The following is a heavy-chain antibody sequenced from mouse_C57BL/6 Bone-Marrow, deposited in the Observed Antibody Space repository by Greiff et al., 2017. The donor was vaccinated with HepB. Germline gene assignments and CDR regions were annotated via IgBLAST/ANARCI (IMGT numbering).Heavy chain of an antibody. CDR3: ARDGGGYYAWFAY. CDR1: GFTFSSYA. CDR2: ISDGGSYT. J-gene: IGHJ3*01. Sequence: EVQLVESGGGLVKPGGSLKLSCAASGFTFSSYAMSWVRQTPEKRLEWVATISDGGSYTYYPDNVKGRFTISRDKAKNNLYLQMSQLKSEDTAMYYCARDGGGYYAWFAYWGQGTRVTVSA. V-gene: IGHV5-4*01. D-gene: IGHD2-3*01.